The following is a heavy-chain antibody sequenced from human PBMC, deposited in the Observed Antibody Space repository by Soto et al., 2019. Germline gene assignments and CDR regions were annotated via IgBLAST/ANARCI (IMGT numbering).Heavy chain of an antibody. Sequence: GGSLRLSCAASGFTFSSYGMHWVRQAPGKGLEWVAVIWYDGSNKYYADSVKGRFTISRDNSKNTLYLQMNSLRAEDTAVYYCARSGGYDILTGYYTYWGQGTLVTVSS. CDR1: GFTFSSYG. CDR3: ARSGGYDILTGYYTY. D-gene: IGHD3-9*01. V-gene: IGHV3-33*01. J-gene: IGHJ4*02. CDR2: IWYDGSNK.